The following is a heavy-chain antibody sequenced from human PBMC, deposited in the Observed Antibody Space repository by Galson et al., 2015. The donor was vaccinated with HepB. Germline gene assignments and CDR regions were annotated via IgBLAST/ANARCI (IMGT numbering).Heavy chain of an antibody. CDR2: IYSGSGGAT. CDR3: AGDFLAVGYGMDV. V-gene: IGHV3-53*05. CDR1: GSYNY. D-gene: IGHD1-26*01. Sequence: SLRLSCAASGSYNYMNWVRQAPGKGLEWVSVIYSGSGGATYYTDSVKGRFTVSRDNSKNTVNLQMNSLRPEDTAVYYCAGDFLAVGYGMDVWGQGTTVTVSS. J-gene: IGHJ6*02.